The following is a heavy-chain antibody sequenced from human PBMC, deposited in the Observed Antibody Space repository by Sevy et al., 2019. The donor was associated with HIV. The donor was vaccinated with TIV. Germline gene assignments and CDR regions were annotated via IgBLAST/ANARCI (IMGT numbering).Heavy chain of an antibody. V-gene: IGHV1-18*01. Sequence: ASVKVSCKASGYTFISYGITWVRQAPGQGLEWMGWISAYNGNTNYAQKLQGRVTMTTDTSTSTAYMELRSLRSDDTAVYYCARPYCSGGSCYRWYFDYWGRGTLVTVSS. CDR3: ARPYCSGGSCYRWYFDY. CDR2: ISAYNGNT. D-gene: IGHD2-15*01. CDR1: GYTFISYG. J-gene: IGHJ4*02.